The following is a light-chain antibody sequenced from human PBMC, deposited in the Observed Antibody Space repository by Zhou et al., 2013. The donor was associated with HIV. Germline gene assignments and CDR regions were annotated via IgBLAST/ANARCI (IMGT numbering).Light chain of an antibody. CDR2: GAS. CDR3: HQYDTSPQT. J-gene: IGKJ1*01. Sequence: EIVLTQSPGTLSLSPGERATLSCRASQSVSGSYLAWYQQTPGQAPRLLIYGASSRATGTPDRFSGSGSGTDFTLTISRLEPEDFAVYYCHQYDTSPQTFGQGTKVEV. V-gene: IGKV3-20*01. CDR1: QSVSGSY.